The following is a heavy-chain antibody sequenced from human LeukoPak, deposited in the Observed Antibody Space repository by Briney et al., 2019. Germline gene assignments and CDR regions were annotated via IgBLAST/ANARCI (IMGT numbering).Heavy chain of an antibody. V-gene: IGHV3-21*01. D-gene: IGHD3-10*01. CDR1: GFTFSRYS. CDR3: AREVDYYGAGRMGVFDI. Sequence: PGGSLRLFCAASGFTFSRYSMICVREAPGKGLECVSSIISSNSYIYYADSVKGRFPISRDNAKNSLYLQMNSPRSEDTSVSYCAREVDYYGAGRMGVFDIWGQGTMVTVSS. J-gene: IGHJ3*02. CDR2: IISSNSYI.